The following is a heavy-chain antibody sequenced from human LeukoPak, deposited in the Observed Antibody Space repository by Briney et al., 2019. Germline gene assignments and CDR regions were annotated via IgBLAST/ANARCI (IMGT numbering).Heavy chain of an antibody. CDR3: ARVQAVAGHFDY. D-gene: IGHD6-19*01. J-gene: IGHJ4*02. CDR1: GGSISSYY. CDR2: IYYSGST. Sequence: SETLSLTCTVSGGSISSYYWSWIRQPPGKGLEWIGYIYYSGSTNYNPSLKSRVTISVDTSKNQFSLKLSSVTAADTAVYYCARVQAVAGHFDYWGQGTLVTVSP. V-gene: IGHV4-59*01.